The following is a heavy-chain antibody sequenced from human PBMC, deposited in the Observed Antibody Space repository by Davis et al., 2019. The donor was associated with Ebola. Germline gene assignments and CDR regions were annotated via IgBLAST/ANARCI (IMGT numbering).Heavy chain of an antibody. CDR1: GGSISSYP. J-gene: IGHJ5*02. D-gene: IGHD3-22*01. Sequence: PSETLSLTCTVSGGSISSYPWSWIRQPPGKGLESIGYISSSGNTNYHPSLESRVTISADTSKNQFSLKLTSVTAADTAVYYCARGEYHYDTSGYYDHWFDPWGQGTLVTVSS. CDR2: ISSSGNT. CDR3: ARGEYHYDTSGYYDHWFDP. V-gene: IGHV4-59*01.